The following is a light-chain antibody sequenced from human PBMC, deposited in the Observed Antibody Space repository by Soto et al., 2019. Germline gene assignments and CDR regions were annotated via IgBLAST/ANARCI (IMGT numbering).Light chain of an antibody. CDR1: SSDVGGYNY. Sequence: QSVLTQPASVSGSPGQSITISCTGTSSDVGGYNYVSWYQQHPGKAPKLMIYEVDNRPSGISARFSGSKSGNTASLTISGLQVEDEADYYCTSYTSSITYVFGTGTKLTVL. V-gene: IGLV2-14*01. J-gene: IGLJ1*01. CDR3: TSYTSSITYV. CDR2: EVD.